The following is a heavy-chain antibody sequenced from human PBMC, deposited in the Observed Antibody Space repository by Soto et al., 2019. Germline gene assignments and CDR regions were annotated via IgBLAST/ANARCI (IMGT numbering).Heavy chain of an antibody. V-gene: IGHV4-59*08. D-gene: IGHD3-16*01. CDR3: ARRWGNGCDS. CDR1: GGSISSYY. CDR2: IYYSGST. J-gene: IGHJ4*02. Sequence: QVQLQESGPGLVKPSETLSLTCTVSGGSISSYYWSWIRQPPGKGLEWIGYIYYSGSTNYNPSLKSRVTISVDTSKNQFSLKLSSVTAADTAVYYCARRWGNGCDSWGQGTLVTVSS.